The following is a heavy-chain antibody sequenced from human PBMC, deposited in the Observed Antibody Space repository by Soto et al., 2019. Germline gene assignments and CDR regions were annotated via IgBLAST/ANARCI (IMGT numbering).Heavy chain of an antibody. J-gene: IGHJ4*02. Sequence: GGSLRLSCAASGFTFSSYAMSWVRQAPGKGLEWVSAISGSGGSTYYADSVKSRFTISRDNSKNKLYLQMNSLRAEDTAVYYCATSLRYYDTRGSLDYWGQGTLVTVSS. CDR3: ATSLRYYDTRGSLDY. CDR1: GFTFSSYA. CDR2: ISGSGGST. V-gene: IGHV3-23*01. D-gene: IGHD3-22*01.